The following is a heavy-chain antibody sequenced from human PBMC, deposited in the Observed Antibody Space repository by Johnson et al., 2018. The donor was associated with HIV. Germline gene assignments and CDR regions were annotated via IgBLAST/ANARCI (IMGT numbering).Heavy chain of an antibody. D-gene: IGHD3-22*01. CDR2: ISYAGSNT. J-gene: IGHJ3*02. Sequence: QVQLVESGGGVVQPGRSLRLSCAASGFTFSSYGMHWVRQAPGKGLEWLAVISYAGSNTYYGDSVKGRFTISRDNSKNTLYLQMNSLRAEDTAVYYCARVSKYYDSIRGAFDIWGQGTMVTVSS. CDR3: ARVSKYYDSIRGAFDI. V-gene: IGHV3-30*03. CDR1: GFTFSSYG.